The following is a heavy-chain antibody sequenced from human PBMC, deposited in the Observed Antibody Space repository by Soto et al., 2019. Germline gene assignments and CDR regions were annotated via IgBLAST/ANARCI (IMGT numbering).Heavy chain of an antibody. CDR2: ISYDGSNK. CDR1: GFTFSSYG. D-gene: IGHD3-3*01. Sequence: QVQLVESGGGVVQPGRSLRLSCAASGFTFSSYGMHWVRQAPGKGLEWVAVISYDGSNKYYADSVKGRFTISRDNSKNTLYLQMNSLRAEDTAVYYCAKSNAVPEWPYAFDIWGQGTMVTVSS. J-gene: IGHJ3*02. CDR3: AKSNAVPEWPYAFDI. V-gene: IGHV3-30*18.